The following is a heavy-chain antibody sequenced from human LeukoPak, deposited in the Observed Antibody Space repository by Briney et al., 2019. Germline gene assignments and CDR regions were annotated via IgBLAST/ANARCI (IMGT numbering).Heavy chain of an antibody. D-gene: IGHD5-18*01. J-gene: IGHJ4*02. CDR2: ISHDGTKK. V-gene: IGHV3-30-3*01. CDR1: GFTFSLYA. CDR3: ASRKDTPHLPDY. Sequence: PGGSLRLSCAASGFTFSLYAMHWVRQAPGKGLEWVSVISHDGTKKYYADSVRGRFTISRDNSQNTLYLQMNSLKPEDTAVYYCASRKDTPHLPDYWGQGTLVTVSS.